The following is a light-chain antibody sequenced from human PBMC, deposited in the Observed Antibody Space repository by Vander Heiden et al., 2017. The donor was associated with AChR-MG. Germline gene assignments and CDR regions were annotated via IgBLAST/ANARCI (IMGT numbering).Light chain of an antibody. CDR1: SSDVGGYNY. CDR3: SSYTSSSTLDVV. V-gene: IGLV2-14*01. CDR2: EVS. J-gene: IGLJ2*01. Sequence: SALPQPASVSGSPGQSITISCPGTSSDVGGYNYVSWYQQHPGKAPKLMIYEVSNRPSGVSNRFSGSKSGNTASLTISGLQAEDEADYYCSSYTSSSTLDVVFGGGTKLTVL.